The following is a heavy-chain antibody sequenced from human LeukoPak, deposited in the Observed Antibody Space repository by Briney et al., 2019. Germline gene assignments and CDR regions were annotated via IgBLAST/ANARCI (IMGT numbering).Heavy chain of an antibody. V-gene: IGHV3-7*01. D-gene: IGHD3-22*01. CDR2: IKQDGSEK. CDR1: GFTFSSYW. Sequence: PGGSLRLSCAASGFTFSSYWMSWVRQAPGKGLEWVANIKQDGSEKYYVDSVKGRFTISRDNAKNSLYLQMNSLRAEDTAVYYCARSPTYYYDSSGYFYFDYWGQGTLVTVSS. CDR3: ARSPTYYYDSSGYFYFDY. J-gene: IGHJ4*02.